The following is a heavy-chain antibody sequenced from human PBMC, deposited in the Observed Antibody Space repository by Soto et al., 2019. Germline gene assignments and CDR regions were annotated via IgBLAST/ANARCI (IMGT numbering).Heavy chain of an antibody. CDR3: AIGAVVVPAGDAFET. J-gene: IGHJ3*02. V-gene: IGHV5-51*01. Sequence: LGESLKISCKGSGYSFTSYWIGWVRQMPGKGLEWMGIIYPGDSDTRYSPSFQGQVTISADKSISTAYLQWSSLKASDTAMYYCAIGAVVVPAGDAFETRGQGTMVTV. CDR1: GYSFTSYW. D-gene: IGHD2-2*01. CDR2: IYPGDSDT.